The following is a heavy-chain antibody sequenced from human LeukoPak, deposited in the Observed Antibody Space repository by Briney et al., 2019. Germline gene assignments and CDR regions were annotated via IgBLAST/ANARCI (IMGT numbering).Heavy chain of an antibody. D-gene: IGHD3-22*01. J-gene: IGHJ4*02. CDR1: GFTFSSYG. Sequence: GGSLRLSCAASGFTFSSYGMHWVRQAPGKGLEWVAVISYDGSNKYYADSVKGRFTISRDNSKNTLYPQMNSLRAEDTAVYYCAREAYYYDSSGYYGWGQGTLVTVSS. V-gene: IGHV3-30*03. CDR2: ISYDGSNK. CDR3: AREAYYYDSSGYYG.